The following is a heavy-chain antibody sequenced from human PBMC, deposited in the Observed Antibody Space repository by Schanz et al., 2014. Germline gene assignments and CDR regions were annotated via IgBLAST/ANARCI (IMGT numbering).Heavy chain of an antibody. D-gene: IGHD3-22*01. CDR3: AKQHGVIQQVSDY. CDR1: GFAFRSYA. J-gene: IGHJ4*02. V-gene: IGHV3-30*18. Sequence: QAQLVESGGGVVQPGRSLRLSCAASGFAFRSYAMHWIRQAPGKGLEWVAVISDDGSNHYYPDSVKGRFTISRDNSKNTLYLQMNSLRSEDTAVYYCAKQHGVIQQVSDYWGQGTLVTVSS. CDR2: ISDDGSNH.